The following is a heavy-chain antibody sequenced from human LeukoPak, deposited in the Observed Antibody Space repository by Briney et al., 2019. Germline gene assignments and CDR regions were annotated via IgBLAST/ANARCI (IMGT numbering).Heavy chain of an antibody. V-gene: IGHV3-23*01. D-gene: IGHD1-26*01. CDR3: GEVGATTWPTKYYFDY. J-gene: IGHJ4*02. CDR2: ISGSGGST. Sequence: PGGSLRLSRAASGFTFSSYAMSWVRQAPGKGLEWVSAISGSGGSTYYADSVKGRFTISRDNSKNTLYLQMNSLRAEYTAVYYCGEVGATTWPTKYYFDYWGQGTLVTVSS. CDR1: GFTFSSYA.